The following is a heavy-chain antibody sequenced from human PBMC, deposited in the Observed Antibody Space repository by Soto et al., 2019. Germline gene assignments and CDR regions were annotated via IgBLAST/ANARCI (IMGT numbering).Heavy chain of an antibody. Sequence: EAGGGVVQPGRSLRLSCAASGFNFSTNAMHWVRQAPGKGLEWVAVISYDGSKKYYADSVKGRFTISRDNSKNTLYLQMNSLRAEDTAVYYCAGGIDYWGQGTLVTVSS. CDR1: GFNFSTNA. CDR2: ISYDGSKK. CDR3: AGGIDY. V-gene: IGHV3-30-3*01. D-gene: IGHD3-16*01. J-gene: IGHJ4*02.